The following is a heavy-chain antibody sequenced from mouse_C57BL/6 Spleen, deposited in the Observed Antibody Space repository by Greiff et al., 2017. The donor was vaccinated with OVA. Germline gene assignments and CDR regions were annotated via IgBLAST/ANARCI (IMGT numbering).Heavy chain of an antibody. D-gene: IGHD4-1*01. CDR2: IDPENGDT. V-gene: IGHV14-4*01. CDR3: TTSTGTGYFDV. CDR1: GFNIKDDY. J-gene: IGHJ1*03. Sequence: EVKVVESGAELVRPGASVKLSCTASGFNIKDDYMHWVKQRPEQGLEWIGWIDPENGDTEYASKFQGKATITADTSSNTAYLQRSSLTSEDTAVYYCTTSTGTGYFDVWGTGTTVTVSS.